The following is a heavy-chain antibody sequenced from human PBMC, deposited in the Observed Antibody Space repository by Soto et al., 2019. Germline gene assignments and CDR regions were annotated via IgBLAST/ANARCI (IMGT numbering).Heavy chain of an antibody. Sequence: EVQLVESGGGLVKPGGSLRLSCAASGFTFSSYSMNWVRQAPGKGLEWVSSISSSSTYIYYADSVKGRFTISRDNAKNSLYLQMNSLRAEDTAVYYCARDVGHSNSGGVVYWGQGTLVTVSS. V-gene: IGHV3-21*01. CDR3: ARDVGHSNSGGVVY. CDR2: ISSSSTYI. J-gene: IGHJ4*02. D-gene: IGHD6-13*01. CDR1: GFTFSSYS.